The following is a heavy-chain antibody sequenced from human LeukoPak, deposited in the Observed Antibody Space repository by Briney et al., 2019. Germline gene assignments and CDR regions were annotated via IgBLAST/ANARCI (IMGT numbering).Heavy chain of an antibody. J-gene: IGHJ4*02. Sequence: GGSLRLSCAASGFTFSSYNMNWVRQAPGKGLEWVSYITTSSDTIYYADSVKGRFTISRDNAKNSLYLQMNSLRAEDTSMYYCARAAYDSSGYLTLWGRGTLVTVSS. CDR1: GFTFSSYN. CDR2: ITTSSDTI. CDR3: ARAAYDSSGYLTL. V-gene: IGHV3-48*01. D-gene: IGHD3-22*01.